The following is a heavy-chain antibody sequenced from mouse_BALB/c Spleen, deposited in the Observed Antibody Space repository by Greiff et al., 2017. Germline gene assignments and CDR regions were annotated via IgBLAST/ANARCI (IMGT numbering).Heavy chain of an antibody. V-gene: IGHV5-17*02. D-gene: IGHD2-4*01. Sequence: EVQRVESGGGLVQPGGSRKLSCAASGFTFSSFGMHWVRQAPEKGLEWVAYISSGSSTIYYADTVKGRFTISRDNPKNTLFLQMTSLRSEDTAMYYCARLEDDYDGVWFAYWGQGTLVTVSA. CDR1: GFTFSSFG. J-gene: IGHJ3*01. CDR2: ISSGSSTI. CDR3: ARLEDDYDGVWFAY.